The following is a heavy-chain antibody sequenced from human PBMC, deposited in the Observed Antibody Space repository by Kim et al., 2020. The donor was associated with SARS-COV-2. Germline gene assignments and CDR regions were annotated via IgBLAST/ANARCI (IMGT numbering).Heavy chain of an antibody. CDR3: ARESIGLDGMDV. CDR1: GYTFTSYD. CDR2: MNPNSGNT. Sequence: ASVTVSCKASGYTFTSYDINWVRQATGQGLEWMGWMNPNSGNTGYAQKFQGRVTMTRNTSISTAYMELSSLRSEDTAVYYCARESIGLDGMDVWGQGTTVTVSS. D-gene: IGHD3-16*01. V-gene: IGHV1-8*01. J-gene: IGHJ6*02.